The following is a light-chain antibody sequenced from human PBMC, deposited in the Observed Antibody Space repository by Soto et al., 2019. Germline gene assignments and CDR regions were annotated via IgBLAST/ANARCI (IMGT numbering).Light chain of an antibody. CDR1: ESVSRY. CDR3: QQRSNWPST. Sequence: EIVLTQSPATLSLSPGNRGTLSCRASESVSRYLAWYQQKPGQAPRLLIYDASNRATGIPARFSGSGSGTDFTLTITSLEPEDFAVYYCQQRSNWPSTFGGETKVEIK. V-gene: IGKV3-11*01. J-gene: IGKJ4*01. CDR2: DAS.